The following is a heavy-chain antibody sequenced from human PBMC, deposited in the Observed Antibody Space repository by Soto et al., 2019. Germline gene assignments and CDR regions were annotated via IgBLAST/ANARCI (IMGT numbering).Heavy chain of an antibody. CDR3: ASPKIAFYNWFDP. V-gene: IGHV4-39*01. Sequence: SGTLSLTCTVSGGSISSSSYSWGWIRQPPGKGLEWIGSIYYSGSTYYNPSLKSRVTISVDTSKNQFSLKLSSVTAADTAVYYCASPKIAFYNWFDPWGQGTLVT. CDR2: IYYSGST. CDR1: GGSISSSSYS. J-gene: IGHJ5*02. D-gene: IGHD3-3*02.